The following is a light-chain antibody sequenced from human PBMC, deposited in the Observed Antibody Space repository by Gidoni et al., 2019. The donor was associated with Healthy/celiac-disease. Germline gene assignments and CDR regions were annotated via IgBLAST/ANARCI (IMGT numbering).Light chain of an antibody. J-gene: IGKJ4*01. Sequence: DIVMTQSPDSLAVSLGERATINCKSSQIVLYSSNNKNYLAWYQQKPGQPPKLLIYWASTRESGVPDRFSGSGSGTDFTLTISSLQAEDVAVYYCQQYYSTLTFGGGTKVGIK. V-gene: IGKV4-1*01. CDR2: WAS. CDR1: QIVLYSSNNKNY. CDR3: QQYYSTLT.